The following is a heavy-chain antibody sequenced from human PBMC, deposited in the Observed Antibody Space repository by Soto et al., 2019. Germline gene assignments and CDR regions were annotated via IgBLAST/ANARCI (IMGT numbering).Heavy chain of an antibody. CDR1: GFTFSSNS. D-gene: IGHD3-3*01. CDR3: ARVIWSGLLKSDL. CDR2: ISSSSSTI. J-gene: IGHJ5*02. V-gene: IGHV3-48*02. Sequence: EVQVVESGGGLVQPGGSLRLSCAASGFTFSSNSMNWVRQAPGKGLEWISYISSSSSTIYADSVKGRFTISRDNAKNSLYLQMNSLGHEDPAVYYCARVIWSGLLKSDLWGQGTLVTVSS.